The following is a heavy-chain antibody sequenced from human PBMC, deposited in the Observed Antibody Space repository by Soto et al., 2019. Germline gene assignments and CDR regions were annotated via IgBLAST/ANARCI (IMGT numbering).Heavy chain of an antibody. D-gene: IGHD2-21*02. CDR1: GFSFSSLA. CDR2: ISGRGVDT. V-gene: IGHV3-23*01. CDR3: AKDQTDVTLFDY. Sequence: WGSLRLSCAASGFSFSSLAMSWFRQAPGKGLEWVSSISGRGVDTLYADSVKGRFTISRDNSRSTLYLQVNSLRAEDTAVYYCAKDQTDVTLFDYWGQGTLVTVSS. J-gene: IGHJ4*02.